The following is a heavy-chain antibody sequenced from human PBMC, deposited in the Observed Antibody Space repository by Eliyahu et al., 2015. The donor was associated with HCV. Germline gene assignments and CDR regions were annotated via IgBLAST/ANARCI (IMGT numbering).Heavy chain of an antibody. V-gene: IGHV3-48*02. J-gene: IGHJ4*02. CDR3: ARDTEYMADSSGYYYASGTFDY. D-gene: IGHD3-22*01. Sequence: EVQLVESGGGLVQPGGSLRLSCAASGFTFSRYSMNWVRQAPGKGLEWVSYISSSSSTIYYADSVKGRFTISRDNGKNSLYLQMNSLRDEDTAVYYCARDTEYMADSSGYYYASGTFDYWGQGTLVTVSS. CDR2: ISSSSSTI. CDR1: GFTFSRYS.